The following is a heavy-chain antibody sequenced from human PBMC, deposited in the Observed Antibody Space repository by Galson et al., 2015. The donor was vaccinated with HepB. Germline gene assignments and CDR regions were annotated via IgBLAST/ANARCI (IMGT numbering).Heavy chain of an antibody. Sequence: SVKVSCKASGFTFTSSAVQWVRQARGQRPEWIGWIVVGSGNTNYAQKFQERVTITRDMSTSTAYMELSSLRSEDTAVYYCAADPYFEFWSGYYYYGMDVWGQGTTVTVSS. CDR3: AADPYFEFWSGYYYYGMDV. CDR2: IVVGSGNT. D-gene: IGHD3-3*01. V-gene: IGHV1-58*01. J-gene: IGHJ6*02. CDR1: GFTFTSSA.